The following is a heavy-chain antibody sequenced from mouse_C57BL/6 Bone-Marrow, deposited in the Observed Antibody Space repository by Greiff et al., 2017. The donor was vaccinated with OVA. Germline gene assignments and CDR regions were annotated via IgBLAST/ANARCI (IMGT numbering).Heavy chain of an antibody. CDR1: GFNIKDDY. CDR3: TSYGNFDY. J-gene: IGHJ2*01. D-gene: IGHD2-1*01. CDR2: IDPENGDT. Sequence: VQLQQSGAELVRPGASVKLSCTASGFNIKDDYMHWVKQRPEQGLEWIGWIDPENGDTEYASKFQGKATITADTSSNTAYLQLSSLTYEGTAVYYCTSYGNFDYWGQGTTLTVSS. V-gene: IGHV14-4*01.